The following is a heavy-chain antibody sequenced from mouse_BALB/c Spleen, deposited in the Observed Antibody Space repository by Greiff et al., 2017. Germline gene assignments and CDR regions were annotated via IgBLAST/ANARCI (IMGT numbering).Heavy chain of an antibody. J-gene: IGHJ4*01. CDR3: ARSYYYGNYAMDY. V-gene: IGHV3-8*02. Sequence: EVKLQESGPSLVKPSQTLSLTCSVTGDSITSGYWNWIRKFPGNKLEYMGYISYSGSTYYNPSLKSRISITRDTSKNQYYLQLNSVTTEDTATYYCARSYYYGNYAMDYWGQGTSVTVSS. D-gene: IGHD2-1*01. CDR2: ISYSGST. CDR1: GDSITSGY.